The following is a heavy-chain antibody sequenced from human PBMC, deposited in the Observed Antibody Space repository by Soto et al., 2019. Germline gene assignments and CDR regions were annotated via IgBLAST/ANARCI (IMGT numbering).Heavy chain of an antibody. CDR3: AGGGGWVFNY. D-gene: IGHD6-19*01. J-gene: IGHJ4*02. Sequence: VQLVESGGGLVQPGGSLRLSCAGTGFIFSNFWMTWVRQAPGKGLEWVAIIKQDASDIRYPDSVKGRFTISRDNAKSSMFLQLDSLRAEDTAVYFCAGGGGWVFNYWGQGTLVAVSS. CDR2: IKQDASDI. CDR1: GFIFSNFW. V-gene: IGHV3-7*01.